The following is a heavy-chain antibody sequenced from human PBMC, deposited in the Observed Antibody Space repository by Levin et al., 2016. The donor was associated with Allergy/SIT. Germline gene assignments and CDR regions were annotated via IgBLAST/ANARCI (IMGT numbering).Heavy chain of an antibody. J-gene: IGHJ4*02. CDR1: GYTFSHYW. V-gene: IGHV5-51*01. D-gene: IGHD6-19*01. CDR2: IYPDDSDT. CDR3: ARLGEAVAGPDF. Sequence: GESLKISCKASGYTFSHYWIGWVRQVPGKGLEWMAIIYPDDSDTRYSPSFQGQVSISADKSTDSAYLQWSSLKASDSAMYYCARLGEAVAGPDFWGQGTPVTVSS.